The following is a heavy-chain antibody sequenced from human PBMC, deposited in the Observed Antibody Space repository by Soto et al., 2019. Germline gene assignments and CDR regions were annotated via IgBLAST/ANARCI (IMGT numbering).Heavy chain of an antibody. V-gene: IGHV3-7*03. D-gene: IGHD1-1*01. CDR2: IKQDGSEK. CDR1: GFTFSSYW. CDR3: ARGLPGYETSFDP. J-gene: IGHJ5*02. Sequence: GGSLRLSCAASGFTFSSYWMSWVRQAPGKGLEWVANIKQDGSEKYYVDSVKGRFTISRDNAKNSLYLQMNSLRAEDTAVYYCARGLPGYETSFDPWGQGTLVTVSS.